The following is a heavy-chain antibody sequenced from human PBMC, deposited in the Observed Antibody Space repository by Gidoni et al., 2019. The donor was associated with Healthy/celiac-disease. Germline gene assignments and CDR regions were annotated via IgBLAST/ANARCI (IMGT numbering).Heavy chain of an antibody. CDR2: INRSGIT. V-gene: IGHV4-34*01. Sequence: QVQLQQWGAGLLKPSETLSLTCAVYGGSFSGYYWRWIRQPPGKGLEWSGEINRSGITNYNPSLKSRVTIAEDTSKNQFSLKRSSVTAADTAVYYCARGGGYSSSWYHLDYWGQGTLVTVSS. D-gene: IGHD6-13*01. J-gene: IGHJ4*02. CDR3: ARGGGYSSSWYHLDY. CDR1: GGSFSGYY.